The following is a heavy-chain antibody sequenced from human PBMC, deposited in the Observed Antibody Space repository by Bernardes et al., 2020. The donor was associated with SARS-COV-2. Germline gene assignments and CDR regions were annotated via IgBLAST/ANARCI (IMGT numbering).Heavy chain of an antibody. CDR1: GFIFSDYA. CDR2: ISGSGRSI. Sequence: GGSLRLSCAGSGFIFSDYAMTWVRQVPGKGLEWVSDISGSGRSIYYADSVKGRFTISRDNSMNTVYLQMRSLRAEDTALYYCARQRGNYYHSSGYFYWGQGTLVTVSS. J-gene: IGHJ4*02. CDR3: ARQRGNYYHSSGYFY. D-gene: IGHD3-22*01. V-gene: IGHV3-23*01.